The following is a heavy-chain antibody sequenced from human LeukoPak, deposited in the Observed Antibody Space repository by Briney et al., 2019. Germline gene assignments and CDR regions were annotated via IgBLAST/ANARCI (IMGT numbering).Heavy chain of an antibody. J-gene: IGHJ6*03. CDR1: GGSISSYY. D-gene: IGHD2-2*02. Sequence: MPSETLSLTCTVSGGSISSYYWSWIRQPPGKGLEWIGYIYYSGSTNYNPSLKSRVTISVDTSKNQFSLKLSSVTAADTAVYYCARSYCSSTSCYTGRYYYYMDVWGKGTTVTVSS. V-gene: IGHV4-59*08. CDR3: ARSYCSSTSCYTGRYYYYMDV. CDR2: IYYSGST.